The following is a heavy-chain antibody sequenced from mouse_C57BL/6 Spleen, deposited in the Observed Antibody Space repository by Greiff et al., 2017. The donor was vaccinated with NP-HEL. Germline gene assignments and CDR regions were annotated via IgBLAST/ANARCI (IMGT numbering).Heavy chain of an antibody. J-gene: IGHJ2*01. CDR3: ARSGYYSGSSSCDY. CDR2: IYPYNGVS. Sequence: VQLQQSGPELVKPGASVKISCKASGYSFTGYYMHWVKQSHGNILDWIGYIYPYNGVSSYNQKFKGKATLTVDKSSSTAYMELRRLTSETSVVYYCARSGYYSGSSSCDYWGQGTTLTVSS. D-gene: IGHD1-1*01. CDR1: GYSFTGYY. V-gene: IGHV1-31*01.